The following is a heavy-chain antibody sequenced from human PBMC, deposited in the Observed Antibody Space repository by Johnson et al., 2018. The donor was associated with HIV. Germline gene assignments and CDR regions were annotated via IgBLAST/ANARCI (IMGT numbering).Heavy chain of an antibody. V-gene: IGHV3-13*01. CDR1: GFTFSTY. D-gene: IGHD4-17*01. CDR2: TAGGT. CDR3: ARAEDLERYGDYVDAFDI. Sequence: VQLVESGGGVVQPGRSLRLSCVASGFTFSTYTAGGTYYSGSVKGRFTISRENAKNTLYLQMNSLRAEDTAVYYCARAEDLERYGDYVDAFDIWGQGTMVTVSS. J-gene: IGHJ3*02.